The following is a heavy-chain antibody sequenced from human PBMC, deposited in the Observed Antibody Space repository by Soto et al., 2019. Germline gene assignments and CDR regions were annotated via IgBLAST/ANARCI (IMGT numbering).Heavy chain of an antibody. CDR1: GFTFSSYG. V-gene: IGHV3-30*18. CDR2: ISYDGSNK. CDR3: AKALGAAAAGLDY. D-gene: IGHD6-13*01. J-gene: IGHJ4*02. Sequence: VQLVESGGGVVQPGRSLRLSCAASGFTFSSYGMHWVRQAPGKGLEWVAVISYDGSNKYYADSVKGRFTISRDNSKNTLYLQMNSLRAEDTAVYYCAKALGAAAAGLDYWGQGTLVTVSS.